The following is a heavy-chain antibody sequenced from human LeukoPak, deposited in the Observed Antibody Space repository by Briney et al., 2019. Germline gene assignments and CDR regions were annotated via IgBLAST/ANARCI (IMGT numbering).Heavy chain of an antibody. CDR3: ARDDLRGYSSSWYGIFDY. J-gene: IGHJ4*02. V-gene: IGHV3-21*01. CDR2: ISSSSSYI. Sequence: GGSLRLSCAASGFTFSSYSMNWVRQAPGKGLEWVSSISSSSSYIYYADSEKGRFTISRDNAKNSLYLQMNSLRAEDTAVYYCARDDLRGYSSSWYGIFDYWGQGTLVTVSS. CDR1: GFTFSSYS. D-gene: IGHD6-13*01.